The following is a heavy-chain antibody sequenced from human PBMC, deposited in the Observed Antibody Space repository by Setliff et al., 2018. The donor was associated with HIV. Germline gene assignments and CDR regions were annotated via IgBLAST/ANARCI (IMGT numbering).Heavy chain of an antibody. D-gene: IGHD4-17*01. CDR2: IYTSGST. CDR3: ARDKEDDYGDYNWFDP. J-gene: IGHJ5*02. CDR1: GGSISRGSYY. V-gene: IGHV4-61*02. Sequence: SETLSLTCTVSGGSISRGSYYWSWIRQPAGKGLEWIGRIYTSGSTTYNPSLKSRVTISVDTSKNQFSLKLSSVTAADTAMYYCARDKEDDYGDYNWFDPWGQGTLVTVSS.